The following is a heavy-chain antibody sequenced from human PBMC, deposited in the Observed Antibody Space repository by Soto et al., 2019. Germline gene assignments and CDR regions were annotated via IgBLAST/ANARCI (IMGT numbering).Heavy chain of an antibody. J-gene: IGHJ6*02. Sequence: SVKVSCKASGYTFTRSGISWVRQAPGQGLEWMGRIIPILGIANYAQKFQGRVTITADKSTSTAYMELSSLRSEDTAVYYCARGVGIAVAGYYYYYGMDVWGQGTTVTVSS. CDR3: ARGVGIAVAGYYYYYGMDV. CDR1: GYTFTRSG. CDR2: IIPILGIA. D-gene: IGHD6-19*01. V-gene: IGHV1-69*04.